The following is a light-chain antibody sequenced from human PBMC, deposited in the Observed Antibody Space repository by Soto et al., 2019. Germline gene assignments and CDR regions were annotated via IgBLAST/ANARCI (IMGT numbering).Light chain of an antibody. CDR1: QSVSSY. J-gene: IGKJ4*01. CDR3: LHRYNWPLT. CDR2: DAS. Sequence: EIVLTQSPATLSLSPGERATLSCRASQSVSSYLAWYQHKPGQAPRLLIYDASNRATGIPARFSGSGSGTHFTLTISRLEPEDFAVYYCLHRYNWPLTGGGGTKVEIK. V-gene: IGKV3-11*01.